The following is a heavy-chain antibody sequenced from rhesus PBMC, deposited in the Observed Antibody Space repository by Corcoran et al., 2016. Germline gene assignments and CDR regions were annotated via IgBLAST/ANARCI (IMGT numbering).Heavy chain of an antibody. CDR3: ARRGMVAGYFDY. V-gene: IGHV1-198*02. CDR2: ITPRFGKP. CDR1: GFTFGSYA. Sequence: QVQLVQSGAEVKKPGSSVKVSCKASGFTFGSYAISWVRQAPGQGLEWRGVITPRFGKPTNAKKFQGRVTIPADSSTSTAYMGLRSLGSEDTAVYYCARRGMVAGYFDYWGQGVLVTVSS. J-gene: IGHJ4*01. D-gene: IGHD2-33*01.